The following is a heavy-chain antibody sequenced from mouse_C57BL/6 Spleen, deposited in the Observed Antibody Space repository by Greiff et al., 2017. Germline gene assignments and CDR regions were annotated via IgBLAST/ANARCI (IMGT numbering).Heavy chain of an antibody. Sequence: VQLQQSGPELVKPGASVKISCKASGYAFSSSWMNWVKQRPGKGLEWIGRIYPGDGDTNYNGKFKGKATLTADKSSSTAYMQLSSLTSEDSAVYCCARNYYGSSWDGYAMDYWGQGTSVTVSS. CDR3: ARNYYGSSWDGYAMDY. CDR2: IYPGDGDT. CDR1: GYAFSSSW. D-gene: IGHD1-1*01. V-gene: IGHV1-82*01. J-gene: IGHJ4*01.